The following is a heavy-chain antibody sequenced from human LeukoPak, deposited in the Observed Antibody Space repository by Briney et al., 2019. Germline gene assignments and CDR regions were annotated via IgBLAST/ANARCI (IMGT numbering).Heavy chain of an antibody. Sequence: SETLSLTCAVSGYSISSGYYWGWIRQPPGKGLEWIGSIYHSGSTYYNPSLKSRVTISVDASKNQFSLKLSSVTAADTAVYYCARHSCSSTSCYTFDYWGQGTLVTVSS. D-gene: IGHD2-2*02. J-gene: IGHJ4*02. CDR1: GYSISSGYY. CDR2: IYHSGST. V-gene: IGHV4-38-2*01. CDR3: ARHSCSSTSCYTFDY.